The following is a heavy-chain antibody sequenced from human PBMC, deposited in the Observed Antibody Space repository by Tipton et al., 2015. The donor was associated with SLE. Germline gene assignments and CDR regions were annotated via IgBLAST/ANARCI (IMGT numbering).Heavy chain of an antibody. V-gene: IGHV4-4*08. J-gene: IGHJ2*01. CDR3: AREFLNPVTTVHYYFGL. CDR1: GGSMSSYY. D-gene: IGHD4-11*01. CDR2: VYESGNT. Sequence: TLSLTCTVSGGSMSSYYWSWIRQPPGKGLEWIGYVYESGNTNYIPSLKSRVTISVDTSKNQFSLRLNSVTAADTAEYYCAREFLNPVTTVHYYFGLWGRGTLVTISS.